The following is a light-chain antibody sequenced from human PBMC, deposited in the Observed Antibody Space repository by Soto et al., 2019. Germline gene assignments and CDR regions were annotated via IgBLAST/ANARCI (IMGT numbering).Light chain of an antibody. CDR1: SSNIGSNT. CDR2: SNN. CDR3: AVWDDSLNGVV. V-gene: IGLV1-44*01. J-gene: IGLJ2*01. Sequence: QSVLTQPPSASGTLGQRVTISCSGSSSNIGSNTVNWYQHLPGTAPKLLIYSNNQRPSGVPDRFSGSKSGTSASLAISGLQSEDEADYYCAVWDDSLNGVVFGGGTKLTVL.